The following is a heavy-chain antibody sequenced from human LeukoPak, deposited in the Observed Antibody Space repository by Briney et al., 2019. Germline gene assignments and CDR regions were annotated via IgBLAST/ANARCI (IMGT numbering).Heavy chain of an antibody. CDR1: GGSFSGYF. J-gene: IGHJ4*02. CDR3: VRGSLGPRLNV. D-gene: IGHD1-1*01. Sequence: PSETLSLTCAVYGGSFSGYFWSWIRQPPGKGLEWIGEISHSGSTNYNPSLKSRVSTSVDTSKNQFSLKLSSVTAAGTAVYYCVRGSLGPRLNVWGQGTLVTVSS. V-gene: IGHV4-34*01. CDR2: ISHSGST.